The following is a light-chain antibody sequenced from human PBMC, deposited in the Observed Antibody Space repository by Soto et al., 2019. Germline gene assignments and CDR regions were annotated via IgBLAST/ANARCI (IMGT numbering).Light chain of an antibody. CDR3: AAWDDSLNGHV. CDR2: SNN. J-gene: IGLJ1*01. CDR1: SSNIGRNT. V-gene: IGLV1-44*01. Sequence: QSVLTQPPSASVTPGQRVTISCSGSSSNIGRNTVNWYQQLPGTAPKLLIYSNNQRPSGVPDRFSGSKSGTSASLAISGLQSEDEADYYCAAWDDSLNGHVFGTGTKLTVL.